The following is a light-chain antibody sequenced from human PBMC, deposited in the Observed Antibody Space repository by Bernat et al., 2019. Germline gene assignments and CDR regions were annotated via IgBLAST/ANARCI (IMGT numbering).Light chain of an antibody. Sequence: QSVLTQPPSVSGAPGQMVAISCTGSSSNIGADHAFHLYHHFSTTSPKLLIYGNNNRPSGVPDRFSGSNSGTSASLAITGLHAEDEADYYCQSYDDSLTGWLFGGGTKLTVL. CDR1: SSNIGADHA. J-gene: IGLJ3*02. V-gene: IGLV1-40*01. CDR2: GNN. CDR3: QSYDDSLTGWL.